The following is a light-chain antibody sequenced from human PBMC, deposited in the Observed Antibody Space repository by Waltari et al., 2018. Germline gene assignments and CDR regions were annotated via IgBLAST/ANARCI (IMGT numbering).Light chain of an antibody. CDR2: DVS. CDR3: CSYAGNYTV. V-gene: IGLV2-11*01. Sequence: QPALTQPPSVSGSPGPSATIPCTGTRSDSGGYTTVSCYQQHPGKVPKLMIYDVSKRPSGVPDRFSGSKSGNTASLTISGLQAEDEADYYCCSYAGNYTVFGGGTKAAVL. CDR1: RSDSGGYTT. J-gene: IGLJ2*01.